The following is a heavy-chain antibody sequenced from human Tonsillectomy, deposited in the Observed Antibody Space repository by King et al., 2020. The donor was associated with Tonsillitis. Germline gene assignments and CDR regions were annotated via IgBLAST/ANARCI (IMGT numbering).Heavy chain of an antibody. CDR3: ARGDYFDTSGYYPPFDY. Sequence: QLQESGPGLVKPSETLSLTCTLSGGSITSYYWSWIRQPAGKGLEWIGRIYSSGSTTYNPSLTSRFTMSVYTSKNQFPLKLRSVTAADTAVYYCARGDYFDTSGYYPPFDYWGQGTLVTVSS. CDR1: GGSITSYY. V-gene: IGHV4-4*07. D-gene: IGHD3-22*01. J-gene: IGHJ4*02. CDR2: IYSSGST.